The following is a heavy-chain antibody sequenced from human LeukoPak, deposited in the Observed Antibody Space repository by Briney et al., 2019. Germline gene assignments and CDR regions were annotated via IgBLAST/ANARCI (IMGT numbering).Heavy chain of an antibody. J-gene: IGHJ4*02. Sequence: GASVKVSCKASGGTFSSYGISWVRQAPGQGLEWMGGIIPVFETVRYGQKFQGKVTITTDESTSTAYMELNSLTSEDTAVYYCAGGLGKSRRTAGRYDYWGQGTLVTVSS. CDR1: GGTFSSYG. V-gene: IGHV1-69*05. CDR3: AGGLGKSRRTAGRYDY. CDR2: IIPVFETV. D-gene: IGHD6-19*01.